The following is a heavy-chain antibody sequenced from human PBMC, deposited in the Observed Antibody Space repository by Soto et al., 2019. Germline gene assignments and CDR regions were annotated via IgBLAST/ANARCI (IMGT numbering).Heavy chain of an antibody. CDR3: ARNPDAFDI. CDR1: GYTFTSYY. CDR2: INPSGGST. Sequence: QVQLVQSGAEVKKPGASVKVSCKASGYTFTSYYIHWVRQAPGQGLEWMGVINPSGGSTTYAQKFQGRVTVTRDTSTSTVYMDLISLRSEDTAVYYCARNPDAFDIWGLGTMFTVSS. V-gene: IGHV1-46*01. J-gene: IGHJ3*02.